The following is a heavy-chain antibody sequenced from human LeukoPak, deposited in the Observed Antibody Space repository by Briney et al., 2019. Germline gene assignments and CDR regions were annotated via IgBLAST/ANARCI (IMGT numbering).Heavy chain of an antibody. V-gene: IGHV3-30*18. CDR3: AKEKEIATINYGLDV. Sequence: GGSLRPSCTASGFSFETYGMLWVRQAPGKGREGEAVIAYDGSKKYHADCVKGGFTISRHHSKNTLYLQMNSLRGEDTAVYYCAKEKEIATINYGLDVWGQGTTVTVSS. CDR2: IAYDGSKK. D-gene: IGHD5-24*01. CDR1: GFSFETYG. J-gene: IGHJ6*02.